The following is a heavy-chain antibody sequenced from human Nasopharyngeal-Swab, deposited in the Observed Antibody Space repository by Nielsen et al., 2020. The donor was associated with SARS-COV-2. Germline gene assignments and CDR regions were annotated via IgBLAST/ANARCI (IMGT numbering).Heavy chain of an antibody. J-gene: IGHJ5*02. Sequence: GESLKISCGASGFTFSNFWMHWVRQTPGAGLVWVLRLNEDVTITNNADSVKGRFTISRDNVQNTLYLQMHSLKAEDTAFYYCVRDLAGAHGSWGQGTLVTVAS. V-gene: IGHV3-74*01. CDR2: LNEDVTIT. CDR3: VRDLAGAHGS. CDR1: GFTFSNFW. D-gene: IGHD3-10*01.